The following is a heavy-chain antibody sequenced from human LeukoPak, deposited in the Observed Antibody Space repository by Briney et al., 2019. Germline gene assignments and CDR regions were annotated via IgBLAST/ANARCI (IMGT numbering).Heavy chain of an antibody. V-gene: IGHV1-46*01. CDR2: INPSGGRT. CDR1: GYTFTGYY. CDR3: ARGPGEGGSSGYYYGKPEDPAEYYFDY. D-gene: IGHD3-22*01. J-gene: IGHJ4*02. Sequence: ASVKVSCKASGYTFTGYYMHWVRQAPEQGLEWMGIINPSGGRTSYAQKFQGRVTMTRDMSTSTVYMELSSLRSEDTAVYYCARGPGEGGSSGYYYGKPEDPAEYYFDYWGQGTLVTVSS.